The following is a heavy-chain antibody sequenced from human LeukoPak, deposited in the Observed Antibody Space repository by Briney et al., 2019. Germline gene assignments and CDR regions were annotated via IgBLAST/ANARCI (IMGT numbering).Heavy chain of an antibody. D-gene: IGHD1-26*01. CDR2: ISAYNGNT. Sequence: ASVKVSCKASGYTFTSYGISWVRQAPGQGLEWMGWISAYNGNTNYVQKLQGRVTMTTDTSTSTAYMELSSLTSEDTAVYYCAREMGVGSTMGYFYYWGQGTLVTVSS. J-gene: IGHJ4*02. V-gene: IGHV1-18*01. CDR3: AREMGVGSTMGYFYY. CDR1: GYTFTSYG.